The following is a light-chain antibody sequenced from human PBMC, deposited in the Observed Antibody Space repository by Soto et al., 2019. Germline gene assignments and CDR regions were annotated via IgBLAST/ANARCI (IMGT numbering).Light chain of an antibody. J-gene: IGKJ1*01. CDR3: QDYGNSRT. V-gene: IGKV3-20*01. CDR1: QSVGGTY. CDR2: DAS. Sequence: EVVLTQSPGTLSLSPGERATLSCMASQSVGGTYIAWYQQRPGQAPRLLIYDASNRSTGLPDKFSGSGSGTDFTLTISRLEPDDFAVYYCQDYGNSRTFGQGNKVEIK.